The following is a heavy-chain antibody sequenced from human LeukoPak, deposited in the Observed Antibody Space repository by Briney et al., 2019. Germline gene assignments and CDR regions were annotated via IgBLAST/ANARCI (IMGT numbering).Heavy chain of an antibody. D-gene: IGHD3-22*01. CDR1: GFTFSSYA. J-gene: IGHJ4*02. CDR2: ISYDGSNK. CDR3: ARDGKYYYDSSGYYYTYGIDY. Sequence: PGRSLRLSCAASGFTFSSYAMHWVRQAPGKGLEWVAVISYDGSNKYYADTVKGRFTISRDNSKNTLYLQMNSLRAEDTAVYYCARDGKYYYDSSGYYYTYGIDYWGQGTLVTVSS. V-gene: IGHV3-30-3*01.